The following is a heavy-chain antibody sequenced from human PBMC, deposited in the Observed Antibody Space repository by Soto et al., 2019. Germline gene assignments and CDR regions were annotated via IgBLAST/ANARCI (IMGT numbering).Heavy chain of an antibody. V-gene: IGHV1-18*01. D-gene: IGHD2-8*01. CDR1: GDAFTCYG. CDR2: INAYNGYT. Sequence: ASVKVCCKASGDAFTCYGIRSLRQAPGQGLEWMGWINAYNGYTNYAQKLQGRVTLTADTSTSTAYMELRSLRSDDTAVYFCERDDCTNVVCYIGYWGQGTLVTDSS. CDR3: ERDDCTNVVCYIGY. J-gene: IGHJ4*02.